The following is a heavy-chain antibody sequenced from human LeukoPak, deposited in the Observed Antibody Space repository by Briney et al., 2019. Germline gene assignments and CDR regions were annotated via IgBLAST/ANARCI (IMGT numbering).Heavy chain of an antibody. Sequence: SETLSLTCAVYGGSFKNHFWTWIRQAPGKGLEWIGEVSHNGSTVYTPSLESRITISVDTSKKQFSLRVNSVTVADAAVYYCARDQSFEMDAFDVWGQGTMVTVSS. CDR2: VSHNGST. CDR3: ARDQSFEMDAFDV. D-gene: IGHD5-24*01. V-gene: IGHV4-34*01. J-gene: IGHJ3*01. CDR1: GGSFKNHF.